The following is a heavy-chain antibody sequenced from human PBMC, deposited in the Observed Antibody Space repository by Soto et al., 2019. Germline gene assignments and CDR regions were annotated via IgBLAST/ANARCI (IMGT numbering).Heavy chain of an antibody. Sequence: EVQLVESGGGLIQPGGSLSLPCVVFGLTVGMSSYMSWVRQAPGKGLEWVSVIYTGGTTYYPDSVKGRFTISRDNSKNTLYLQMNSLRDEDTAVYYCHGYGYWGQGTLVTVSS. D-gene: IGHD5-12*01. CDR1: GLTVGMSSY. J-gene: IGHJ4*02. CDR2: IYTGGTT. CDR3: HGYGY. V-gene: IGHV3-53*01.